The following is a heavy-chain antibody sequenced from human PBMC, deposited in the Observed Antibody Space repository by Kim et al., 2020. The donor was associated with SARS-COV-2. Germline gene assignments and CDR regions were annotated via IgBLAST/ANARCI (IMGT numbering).Heavy chain of an antibody. Sequence: GGSLRLSCAASGFTFSNYGMSWVRQAPGKGLEWVSAINPSDGSTFYADSVKGRFIISRDNSKNALYLQMNSLRAEDTALYYCAKSFTVAGTYFDYWGQGT. CDR2: INPSDGST. V-gene: IGHV3-23*01. D-gene: IGHD6-19*01. CDR3: AKSFTVAGTYFDY. CDR1: GFTFSNYG. J-gene: IGHJ4*02.